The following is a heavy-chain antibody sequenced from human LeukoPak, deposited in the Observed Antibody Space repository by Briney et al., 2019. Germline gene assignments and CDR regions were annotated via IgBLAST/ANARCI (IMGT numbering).Heavy chain of an antibody. CDR1: GGTFSSYA. CDR3: ARDLMEMGYDSSGYDAYDY. CDR2: IIPILGIA. V-gene: IGHV1-69*04. D-gene: IGHD3-22*01. Sequence: GSSVKVSCKASGGTFSSYAISWVRQAPGQGLEWMGRIIPILGIANYAQKFQGRVTITADKSTSTAYMELSSLRSEDTAVYYCARDLMEMGYDSSGYDAYDYWGQGTLVTVSS. J-gene: IGHJ4*02.